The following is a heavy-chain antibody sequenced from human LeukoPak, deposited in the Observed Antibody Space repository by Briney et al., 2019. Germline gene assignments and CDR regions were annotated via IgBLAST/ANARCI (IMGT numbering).Heavy chain of an antibody. J-gene: IGHJ6*02. CDR3: ARDRAGYFYAMDV. CDR2: INWKSNNI. CDR1: GFTFGDYA. V-gene: IGHV3-9*01. D-gene: IGHD6-13*01. Sequence: GGSLRLSCAASGFTFGDYAMHWVRQAPGKGLEWVSGINWKSNNIGYADSVKGRFTISRDNAKNSLYLQMNSLRTEDTALYYCARDRAGYFYAMDVWGQGTSVIVSS.